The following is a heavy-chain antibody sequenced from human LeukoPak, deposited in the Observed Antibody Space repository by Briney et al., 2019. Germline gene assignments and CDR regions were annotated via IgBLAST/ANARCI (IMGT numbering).Heavy chain of an antibody. CDR2: IYYSGST. V-gene: IGHV4-61*08. D-gene: IGHD2-2*01. Sequence: SETLSLTCTVSGVSISSGDYYWSWIRQPPGKGLEWIGYIYYSGSTNYNPSLKSRVTISVDTSKNQFSLKLSSVTAADTAVYYCARVVRYCSSTSCYFIGFDPWGQGTLVTVSS. CDR1: GVSISSGDYY. CDR3: ARVVRYCSSTSCYFIGFDP. J-gene: IGHJ5*02.